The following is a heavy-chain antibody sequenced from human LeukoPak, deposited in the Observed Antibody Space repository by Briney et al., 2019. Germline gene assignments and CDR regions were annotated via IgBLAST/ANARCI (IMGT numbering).Heavy chain of an antibody. D-gene: IGHD5-18*01. J-gene: IGHJ5*02. Sequence: SETLSLTCAVYGGSFSGYYWSWIRQPPGKGLEWIGEINHSGSTNYNPSLKSRVTISVDTSKNQFSLKLSPVTAADTAVYYCARGGYPGWFDPWGQGTLVTVSS. CDR2: INHSGST. CDR3: ARGGYPGWFDP. CDR1: GGSFSGYY. V-gene: IGHV4-34*01.